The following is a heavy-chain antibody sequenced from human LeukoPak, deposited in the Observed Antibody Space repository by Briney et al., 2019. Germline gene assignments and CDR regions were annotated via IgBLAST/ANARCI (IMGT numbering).Heavy chain of an antibody. V-gene: IGHV5-51*01. CDR2: IYPGDSDT. Sequence: GESLKISCKGSGYSFTSYWSGWVRQMPGKGLEWMGIIYPGDSDTRYSPSFQGQVTISADKSISTAYLQWSSLKASDTAMYYCASSYYDFWSGYSDFDYWGQGTLVTVSS. CDR1: GYSFTSYW. J-gene: IGHJ4*02. D-gene: IGHD3-3*01. CDR3: ASSYYDFWSGYSDFDY.